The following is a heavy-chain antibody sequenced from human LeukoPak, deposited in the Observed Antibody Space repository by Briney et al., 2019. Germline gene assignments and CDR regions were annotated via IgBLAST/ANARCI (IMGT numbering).Heavy chain of an antibody. CDR3: ARHVLYSCGPQWWFDP. V-gene: IGHV5-10-1*01. D-gene: IGHD5-18*01. CDR2: IDASDSYT. J-gene: IGHJ5*02. Sequence: GESLKISCKGSGYSFTNYRISWVRHMPGRGLEWMGWIDASDSYTNYSPSFQGHVTISADKSSSTAYLQWSSLKASDTAIYYCARHVLYSCGPQWWFDPWCQGTLVTVSS. CDR1: GYSFTNYR.